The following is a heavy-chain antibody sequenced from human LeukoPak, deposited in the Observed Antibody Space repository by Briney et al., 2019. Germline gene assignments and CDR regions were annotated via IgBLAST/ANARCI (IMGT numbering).Heavy chain of an antibody. CDR2: TIPIFGTA. J-gene: IGHJ3*02. V-gene: IGHV1-69*01. Sequence: GGSLRLSCIASGFTFSSYAISWVRQAPGQGLEWMGGTIPIFGTANYAQKFQGRVTITADESTSTAYMELSSLRSEDTAVYYCARDALDYGGKGNAFDIWGQGTMVTVSS. D-gene: IGHD4-23*01. CDR3: ARDALDYGGKGNAFDI. CDR1: GFTFSSYA.